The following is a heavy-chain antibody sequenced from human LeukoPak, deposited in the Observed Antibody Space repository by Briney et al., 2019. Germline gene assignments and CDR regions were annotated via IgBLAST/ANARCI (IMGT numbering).Heavy chain of an antibody. D-gene: IGHD4-23*01. CDR3: AKIYRWSTLHPYYFDY. CDR2: ISAYNGNT. J-gene: IGHJ4*02. Sequence: ASVKVSCKASGYTFTCYGISWVRQAPGQGLEWMGWISAYNGNTNYAQKLQGRVTMTTDTSTSTAYMELRSLRSDDTAVYYCAKIYRWSTLHPYYFDYWGQGTLVTVSS. V-gene: IGHV1-18*01. CDR1: GYTFTCYG.